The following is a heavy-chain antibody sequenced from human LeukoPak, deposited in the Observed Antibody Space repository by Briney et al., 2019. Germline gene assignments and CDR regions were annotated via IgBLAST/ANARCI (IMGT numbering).Heavy chain of an antibody. CDR3: ARDGGDYGDSYDAFDT. D-gene: IGHD4-17*01. CDR1: GYTFTRYG. J-gene: IGHJ3*02. Sequence: ASVKVSCKASGYTFTRYGISWVRQAPGQGLEWMGWISAFNGNTKYAQKLQGRVTMTTDTSTSTSYMELRSLRSDDTAVYYCARDGGDYGDSYDAFDTWGQGTMVTVSS. V-gene: IGHV1-18*01. CDR2: ISAFNGNT.